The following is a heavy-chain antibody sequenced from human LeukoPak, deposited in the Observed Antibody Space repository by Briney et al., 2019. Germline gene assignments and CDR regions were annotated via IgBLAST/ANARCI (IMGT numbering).Heavy chain of an antibody. CDR2: INGATGDT. D-gene: IGHD6-19*01. Sequence: GSINGATGDTQYSQKFQGRVTFTRDTSASTAYMELSSLRSEDTAVYYCARDRESSGWSDYWGQGTLVTVSS. V-gene: IGHV1-3*01. CDR3: ARDRESSGWSDY. J-gene: IGHJ4*02.